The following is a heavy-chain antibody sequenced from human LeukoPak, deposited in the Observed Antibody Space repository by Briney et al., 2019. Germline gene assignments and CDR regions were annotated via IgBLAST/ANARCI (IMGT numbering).Heavy chain of an antibody. CDR3: ARANNFRFDS. J-gene: IGHJ4*02. CDR1: GGTFSGYY. CDR2: IYHSGRT. D-gene: IGHD5-24*01. V-gene: IGHV4-34*01. Sequence: SETLSLTCAVSGGTFSGYYWSWIRQSPGKGLEWIGEIYHSGRTNYNPTLQSRATLSVDTSKRQSSLRLTSLTAADAGIYYCARANNFRFDSWGQETLVTVSS.